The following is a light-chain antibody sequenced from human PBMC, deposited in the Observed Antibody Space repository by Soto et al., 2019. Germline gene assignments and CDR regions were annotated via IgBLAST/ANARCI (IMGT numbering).Light chain of an antibody. CDR3: YSHARKV. CDR2: EVS. J-gene: IGLJ3*02. Sequence: QLVLTQPASVSGSPGQSITISCTGTSSDVGTYKYVSWYQQYPGKAPKLMIYEVSNRPSGVSNRFSGSKSGNTASLTISGLQAEDEADYYCYSHARKVFGGGTKLTVL. V-gene: IGLV2-14*01. CDR1: SSDVGTYKY.